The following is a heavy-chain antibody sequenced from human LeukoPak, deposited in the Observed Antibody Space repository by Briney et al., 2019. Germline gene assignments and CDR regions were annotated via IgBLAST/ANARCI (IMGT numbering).Heavy chain of an antibody. CDR1: GYTFTNYF. CDR2: IKTSVDSA. Sequence: ASVKVSCKASGYTFTNYFMHWVRQAPGQGLEWMGLIKTSVDSASYAQSFQGRVTMTRDTSTSTVYMELSSLKSEDMAVYYCARYRSSSSLDYWGQGTLVTVSS. D-gene: IGHD6-6*01. J-gene: IGHJ4*02. V-gene: IGHV1-46*01. CDR3: ARYRSSSSLDY.